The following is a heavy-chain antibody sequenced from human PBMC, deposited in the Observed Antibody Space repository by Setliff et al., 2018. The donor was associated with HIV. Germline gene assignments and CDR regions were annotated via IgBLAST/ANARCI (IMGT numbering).Heavy chain of an antibody. Sequence: SETLSLTCTVSGGSMSPYYWSWIRQLPGKGLEWIGYIFSSGSTNYNPSLKSRVTISVDTSKNQFSLRLSSVTAADTAMYYCARHVGISIGGTRGDFDCWGQGTLVTVSS. CDR3: ARHVGISIGGTRGDFDC. CDR1: GGSMSPYY. V-gene: IGHV4-4*09. CDR2: IFSSGST. J-gene: IGHJ4*02. D-gene: IGHD6-13*01.